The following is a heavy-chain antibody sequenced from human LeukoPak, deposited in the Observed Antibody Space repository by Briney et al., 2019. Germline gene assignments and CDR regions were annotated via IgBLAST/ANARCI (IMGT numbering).Heavy chain of an antibody. Sequence: ASVKVSCQASGYPFPNYGISWVGTAPGQGPGWMGWINAYNGNTNYAQKLQGRVTMTTDTSTSTAYMELRSLRSDDTAVYYCARERIFGVVIISPYYYYYGMDVWGQGTTVTVSS. J-gene: IGHJ6*02. CDR1: GYPFPNYG. D-gene: IGHD3-3*01. V-gene: IGHV1-18*01. CDR2: INAYNGNT. CDR3: ARERIFGVVIISPYYYYYGMDV.